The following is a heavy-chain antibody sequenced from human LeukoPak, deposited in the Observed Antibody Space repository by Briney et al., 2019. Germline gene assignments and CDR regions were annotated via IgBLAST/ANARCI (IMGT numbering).Heavy chain of an antibody. CDR2: IFTDGSTT. V-gene: IGHV3-74*01. Sequence: PGGSLRLSCVASEFNFFSYGMQWVRQAPGKGLVWVSRIFTDGSTTSYADSVKGRFTISRDNAKNPLYLQMNSLRAEDTAVYYCARELPREVTLDYWGQGTLVTVSP. D-gene: IGHD2-21*02. J-gene: IGHJ4*01. CDR3: ARELPREVTLDY. CDR1: EFNFFSYG.